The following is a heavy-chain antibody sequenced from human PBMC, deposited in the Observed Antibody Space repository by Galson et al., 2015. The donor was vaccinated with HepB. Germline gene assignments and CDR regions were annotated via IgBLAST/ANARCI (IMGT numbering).Heavy chain of an antibody. CDR1: GFTFDDYT. CDR3: AKDISRDGYNYGEFDY. V-gene: IGHV3-43*01. Sequence: SLRLSCAASGFTFDDYTMHWVRQAPGKGLEWVSLISWDGGSTYYADSVKGRFTISRDNSKNSLYLQMNSLRTEDTALYYCAKDISRDGYNYGEFDYWGQGTLVTVSS. J-gene: IGHJ4*02. D-gene: IGHD5-24*01. CDR2: ISWDGGST.